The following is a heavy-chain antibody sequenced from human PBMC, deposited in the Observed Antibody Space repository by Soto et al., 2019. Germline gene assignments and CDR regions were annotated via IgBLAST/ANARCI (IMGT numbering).Heavy chain of an antibody. CDR1: GGSVSSGSYY. D-gene: IGHD3-10*01. CDR3: ARGYYYGSGSYYNPGQYYFDY. V-gene: IGHV4-61*01. Sequence: SETLSLTCTVSGGSVSSGSYYWSWIRQPPGKGLEWIGYIYYSGSTNYNPSLKSRVTISVDTSKNQFSLKLSSVTAADTAVYYCARGYYYGSGSYYNPGQYYFDYWGQGTLVTVSS. CDR2: IYYSGST. J-gene: IGHJ4*02.